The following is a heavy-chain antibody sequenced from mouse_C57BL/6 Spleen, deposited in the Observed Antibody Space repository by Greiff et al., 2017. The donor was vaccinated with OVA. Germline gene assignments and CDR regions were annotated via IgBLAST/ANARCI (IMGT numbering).Heavy chain of an antibody. CDR2: IYPGSGST. CDR3: AQRGRKEEGYDFDY. Sequence: VQLQQPGAELVKPGASVKMSCKASGYTFTSYWITWVKQRPGQGLEWIGDIYPGSGSTNYNEKFKSKATLTVDTSSSTAYMELSSLTSEDSAVYYCAQRGRKEEGYDFDYWGQGTTLTVSS. V-gene: IGHV1-55*01. J-gene: IGHJ2*01. CDR1: GYTFTSYW. D-gene: IGHD4-1*02.